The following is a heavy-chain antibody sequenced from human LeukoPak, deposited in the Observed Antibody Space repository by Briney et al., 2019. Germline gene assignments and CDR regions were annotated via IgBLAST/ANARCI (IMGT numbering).Heavy chain of an antibody. CDR1: GFTFSSYA. CDR2: INHSGST. V-gene: IGHV4-34*01. J-gene: IGHJ5*02. D-gene: IGHD3-10*01. CDR3: ARAYYYGWALNWFDP. Sequence: GSLRLSCAASGFTFSSYAMSWVRQPPGKGLEWIGEINHSGSTNYNPSLKSRVTISVDTSKNQFSLKLSSVTAADTAVYYCARAYYYGWALNWFDPWGQGTLVTVSS.